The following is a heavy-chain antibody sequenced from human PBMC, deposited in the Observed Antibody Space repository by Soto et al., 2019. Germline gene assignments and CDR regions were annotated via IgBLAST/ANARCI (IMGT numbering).Heavy chain of an antibody. J-gene: IGHJ4*02. D-gene: IGHD7-27*01. CDR1: GGSISTVNYW. V-gene: IGHV4-30-4*01. CDR2: IYNGRST. Sequence: QVQLQESGPGLVKPSQTLSLTCTVSGGSISTVNYWWSWIRQSPDMGLEWIGHIYNGRSTYNNPSLERRVTMSVDTSKNQLSLTLSSVSAADTAVYYCARGPSGDKVDSWGQGTLVTVSS. CDR3: ARGPSGDKVDS.